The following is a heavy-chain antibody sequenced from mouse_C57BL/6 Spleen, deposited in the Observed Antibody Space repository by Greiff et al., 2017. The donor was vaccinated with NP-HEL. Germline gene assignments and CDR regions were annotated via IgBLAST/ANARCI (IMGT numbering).Heavy chain of an antibody. CDR1: GFTFTDYH. J-gene: IGHJ2*01. CDR2: IRNKANGYTT. D-gene: IGHD1-1*02. Sequence: EVMLVESGGGLVQPGGSLSLSCAASGFTFTDYHMSWVRQPPGKALEWLGFIRNKANGYTTEYSASVKGRFTISRDNSQSILYLQMNALRAEDSATYYCARYPPYLGGFDYWGQGTTLTVSS. V-gene: IGHV7-3*01. CDR3: ARYPPYLGGFDY.